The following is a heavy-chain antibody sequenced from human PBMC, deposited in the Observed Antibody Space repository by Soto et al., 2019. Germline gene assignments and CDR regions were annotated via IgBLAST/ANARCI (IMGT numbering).Heavy chain of an antibody. J-gene: IGHJ6*02. D-gene: IGHD3-3*01. CDR1: GYTFTSYG. Sequence: ASVKVSCKASGYTFTSYGISWVRQAPGQGLEWMGWISAYNGNTNYAQKLKGRVTMTTDTSTSTAYMELRSLGSDDTAVYYCAREARPVYDFWSGYYTSDGPYYYGMDVWGQGTTVTVSS. CDR2: ISAYNGNT. V-gene: IGHV1-18*04. CDR3: AREARPVYDFWSGYYTSDGPYYYGMDV.